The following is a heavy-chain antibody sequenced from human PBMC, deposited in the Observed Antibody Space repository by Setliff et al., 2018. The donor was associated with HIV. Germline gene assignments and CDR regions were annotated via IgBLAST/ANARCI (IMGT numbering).Heavy chain of an antibody. CDR2: INSDGGIS. J-gene: IGHJ5*02. D-gene: IGHD6-13*01. Sequence: PGGSLRLSCAASGFTFSNYWMHWVRQAPGKGLEWVSRINSDGGISEHADAVKGRLTISRDNARNTLYLEMNSLGVEDTAVYYCVRVAGFSSSWFDPWGQGTLVTVSS. CDR3: VRVAGFSSSWFDP. V-gene: IGHV3-74*03. CDR1: GFTFSNYW.